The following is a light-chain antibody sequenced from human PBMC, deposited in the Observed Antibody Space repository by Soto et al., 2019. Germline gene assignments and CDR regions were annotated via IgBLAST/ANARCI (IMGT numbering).Light chain of an antibody. CDR1: QSVTDF. CDR3: QQRSKWPLT. Sequence: EIVLTQSPVPLSLSPGGRATPSRRASQSVTDFLAWYQQKPGQAPRLLIYDASNRATGIPARFSGSGSGTDFTLTISSLEPEDFAVYYCQQRSKWPLTFGGGTKVDIK. CDR2: DAS. J-gene: IGKJ4*01. V-gene: IGKV3-11*01.